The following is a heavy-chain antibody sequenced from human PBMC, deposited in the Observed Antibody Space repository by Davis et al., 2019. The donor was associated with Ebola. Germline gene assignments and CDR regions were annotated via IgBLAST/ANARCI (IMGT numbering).Heavy chain of an antibody. CDR2: ISAYNGNT. V-gene: IGHV1-18*01. J-gene: IGHJ4*02. D-gene: IGHD6-19*01. Sequence: ASVKVSCKASGYTFSSHGISWVRQAPGQGLEWMGWISAYNGNTNQARKFQGRVTMTRDTSTSTVYMELSSLRSEDAAVYFCTTGLVFWGQGTLVTVSS. CDR1: GYTFSSHG. CDR3: TTGLVF.